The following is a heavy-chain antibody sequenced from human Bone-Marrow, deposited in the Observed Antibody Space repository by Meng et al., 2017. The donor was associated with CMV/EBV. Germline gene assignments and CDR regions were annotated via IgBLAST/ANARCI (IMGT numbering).Heavy chain of an antibody. V-gene: IGHV3-53*01. CDR3: ARDSGYCSSTSCYGVGAFDI. D-gene: IGHD2-2*01. CDR2: IYSGGST. J-gene: IGHJ3*02. CDR1: GFTVSSNY. Sequence: GESLKISCAASGFTVSSNYMSWVRQAPGKGLEWVSVIYSGGSTYYADSVKGRFTISRDNSKNTLYLQMNSLRAEDTAVYYCARDSGYCSSTSCYGVGAFDIWGQGTRVTGSS.